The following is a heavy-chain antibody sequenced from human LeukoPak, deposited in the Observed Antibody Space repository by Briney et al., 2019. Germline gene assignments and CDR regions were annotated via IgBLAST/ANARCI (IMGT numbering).Heavy chain of an antibody. Sequence: GASVKVSCKASGYTFTSYYMHWVRQAPGQGLEWMGIINPSGGSTSYAQKFQGRVTMTEDTSTDTAYMELSSLRSEDTAVYYCATAPGGYYYDSSGYGYDYWGQGTLVTVSS. CDR1: GYTFTSYY. CDR3: ATAPGGYYYDSSGYGYDY. J-gene: IGHJ4*02. D-gene: IGHD3-22*01. CDR2: INPSGGST. V-gene: IGHV1-46*01.